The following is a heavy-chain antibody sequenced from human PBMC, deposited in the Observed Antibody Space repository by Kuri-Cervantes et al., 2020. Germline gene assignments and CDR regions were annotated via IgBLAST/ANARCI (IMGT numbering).Heavy chain of an antibody. D-gene: IGHD3-22*01. CDR1: GFTVSSNY. Sequence: GESLKISCAASGFTVSSNYMSWVRQAPGKGLEWVSVIYSGGSTYYADSVKGRSTISRDNSKNTLYLQMNSLRAEDTAVYYCARAPGTYYYDRGWFDPWGQGTLVTVSS. V-gene: IGHV3-66*01. J-gene: IGHJ5*02. CDR3: ARAPGTYYYDRGWFDP. CDR2: IYSGGST.